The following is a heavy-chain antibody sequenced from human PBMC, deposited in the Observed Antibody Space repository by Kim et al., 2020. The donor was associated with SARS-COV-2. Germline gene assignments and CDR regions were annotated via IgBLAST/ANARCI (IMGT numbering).Heavy chain of an antibody. CDR1: GGSISSGDYY. V-gene: IGHV4-30-4*01. J-gene: IGHJ3*02. D-gene: IGHD3-22*01. CDR3: ARFGMIVVVGDAFDI. Sequence: SETLSLTCTVSGGSISSGDYYWSWIRQPPGKGLEWIGYIYYSGSTYYNPSLKSRVTISVDTSKNQFSLKLSSVTAADTAVYYCARFGMIVVVGDAFDIWGQGTMVTVSS. CDR2: IYYSGST.